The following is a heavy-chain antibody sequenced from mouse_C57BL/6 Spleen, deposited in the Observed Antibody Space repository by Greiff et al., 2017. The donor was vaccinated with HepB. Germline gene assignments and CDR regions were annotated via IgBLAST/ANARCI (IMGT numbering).Heavy chain of an antibody. CDR1: GYTFTSYW. CDR3: ARSNYGSSSFAY. Sequence: QVQLQQPGAELVMPGASVKLSCKASGYTFTSYWMHWVKQRPGQGLEWIGEIDPSDSYTNSNQKFKGKSTLTVDKSSSTAYMQLSSLTSEDSAVYYCARSNYGSSSFAYWGQGTLVTVSA. CDR2: IDPSDSYT. J-gene: IGHJ3*01. D-gene: IGHD1-1*01. V-gene: IGHV1-69*01.